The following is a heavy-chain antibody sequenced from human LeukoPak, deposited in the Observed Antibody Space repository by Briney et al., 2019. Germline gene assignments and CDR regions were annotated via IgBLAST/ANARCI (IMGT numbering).Heavy chain of an antibody. D-gene: IGHD6-19*01. Sequence: PSETLSLTCTVSGGSISSSSYYWGWIRQPPGKGLEWIGSIYYSGSTYYNPSLKSRVTISVDTSKNQFSLKLNSVTAADTAVYYCARENRSGWKRFDYWGQGTLVTVSS. CDR1: GGSISSSSYY. CDR3: ARENRSGWKRFDY. J-gene: IGHJ4*02. CDR2: IYYSGST. V-gene: IGHV4-39*02.